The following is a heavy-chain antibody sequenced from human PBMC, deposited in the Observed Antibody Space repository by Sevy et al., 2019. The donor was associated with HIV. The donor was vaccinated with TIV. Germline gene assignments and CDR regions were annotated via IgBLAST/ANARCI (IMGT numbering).Heavy chain of an antibody. V-gene: IGHV1-18*01. CDR3: ARGDGIAVAGTGFDY. J-gene: IGHJ4*02. D-gene: IGHD6-19*01. Sequence: ASVKVSCKASGYTFTSYGISWVRQATGQGLEWMGWISTYNGNTNYAQKLQGRVTMTTDTSTSTAYMELRSLRSDDTAVYYCARGDGIAVAGTGFDYWGQGTLVTVSS. CDR1: GYTFTSYG. CDR2: ISTYNGNT.